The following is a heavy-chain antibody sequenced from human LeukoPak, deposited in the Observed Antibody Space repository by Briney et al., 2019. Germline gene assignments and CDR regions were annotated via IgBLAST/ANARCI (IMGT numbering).Heavy chain of an antibody. Sequence: PGGSLRLSCAASGFTFSYYSMNWIRQAPGKGLEWVSYISSTSHTIYYADSVKGRFTISRDNAKNSLYLQMNSLRAEDTAVYFCARAVAPIVVVPAAAKAGLDPWGQGTLVTVSS. CDR2: ISSTSHTI. J-gene: IGHJ5*02. D-gene: IGHD2-2*01. V-gene: IGHV3-48*04. CDR1: GFTFSYYS. CDR3: ARAVAPIVVVPAAAKAGLDP.